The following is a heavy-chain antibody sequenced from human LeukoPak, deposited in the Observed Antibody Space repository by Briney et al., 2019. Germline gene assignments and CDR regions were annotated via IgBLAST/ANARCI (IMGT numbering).Heavy chain of an antibody. Sequence: SGTLSLTCAVSGGSISSSNWWSWVRQPPGKGLEWIGEIYHSGSTNYNPSLKSRVTISVDKSKNQFSLKLNSVTAADTVVYYCARKDYGSGSFSRSFDSWGQGTLVTVSS. CDR2: IYHSGST. V-gene: IGHV4-4*02. J-gene: IGHJ4*02. CDR1: GGSISSSNW. D-gene: IGHD3-10*01. CDR3: ARKDYGSGSFSRSFDS.